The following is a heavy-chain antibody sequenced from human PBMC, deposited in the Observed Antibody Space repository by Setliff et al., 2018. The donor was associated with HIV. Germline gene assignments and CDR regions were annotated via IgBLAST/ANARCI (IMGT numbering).Heavy chain of an antibody. J-gene: IGHJ4*02. CDR1: GFTFSTYA. Sequence: GGSLRLSCAASGFTFSTYAMSWVRQAPGKGLEWVAAISGSGGGTYYADSVKGRFTISRDNSKNTLYLQMNSLRVEDTAAYYCAKERYIYGALNYFDYWGQGTMVTVSS. CDR2: ISGSGGGT. CDR3: AKERYIYGALNYFDY. V-gene: IGHV3-23*01. D-gene: IGHD5-18*01.